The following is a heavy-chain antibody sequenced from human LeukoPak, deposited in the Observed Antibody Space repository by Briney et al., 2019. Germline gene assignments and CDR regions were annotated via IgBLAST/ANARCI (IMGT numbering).Heavy chain of an antibody. CDR1: GFTFSSYA. D-gene: IGHD5-18*01. V-gene: IGHV3-30-3*01. J-gene: IGHJ4*02. CDR3: AKARGYSYGYFDY. CDR2: ISYDGSNK. Sequence: PGGSLRLSCAASGFTFSSYAMHWVRQAPGKGLEWVAVISYDGSNKYYADSVKGRFTISRDNSKNTLYLQMNSLRAEDTAVYYCAKARGYSYGYFDYWGQGTLATVSS.